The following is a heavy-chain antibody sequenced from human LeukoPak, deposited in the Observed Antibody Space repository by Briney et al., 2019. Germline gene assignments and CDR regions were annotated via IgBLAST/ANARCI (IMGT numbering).Heavy chain of an antibody. CDR2: ISGRGGST. CDR3: ARDPRYGSGSYSNY. V-gene: IGHV3-23*01. Sequence: GGSLRPSCAASGFTFSSYAMSWVRQAPGKGLEWVSGISGRGGSTYYADSVKGRFTISRDNSKNTLYLQMNSLRAEDTAVYYCARDPRYGSGSYSNYWGQGTLVTVSS. D-gene: IGHD3-10*01. J-gene: IGHJ4*02. CDR1: GFTFSSYA.